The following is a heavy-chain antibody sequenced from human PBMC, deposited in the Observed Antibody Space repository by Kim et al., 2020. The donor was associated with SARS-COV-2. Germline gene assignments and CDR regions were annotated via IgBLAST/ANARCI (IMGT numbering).Heavy chain of an antibody. D-gene: IGHD6-13*01. CDR3: TRKGYSSSWTLD. Sequence: YYVDSVKGRFTISRDHSKNTLYLQMNSLRAEDTAVYYCTRKGYSSSWTLDWGQGTLVTVSS. J-gene: IGHJ4*02. V-gene: IGHV3-53*01.